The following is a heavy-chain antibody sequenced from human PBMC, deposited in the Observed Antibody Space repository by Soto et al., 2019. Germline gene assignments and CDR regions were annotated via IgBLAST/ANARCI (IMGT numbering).Heavy chain of an antibody. CDR2: ISYDGSNK. J-gene: IGHJ6*02. Sequence: PGGSLRLSCAASGFTFSSYGMHWVRQAPGKGLEWVAVISYDGSNKYYADSVKGRFTISRDNSKNTLYLQMNSLRAEDTAVYYCAKDLVRFWSGSYYYVMDVWGQGSTVTVSS. CDR3: AKDLVRFWSGSYYYVMDV. CDR1: GFTFSSYG. V-gene: IGHV3-30*18. D-gene: IGHD3-3*01.